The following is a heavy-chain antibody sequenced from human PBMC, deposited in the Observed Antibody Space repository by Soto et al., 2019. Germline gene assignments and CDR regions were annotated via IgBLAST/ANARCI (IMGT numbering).Heavy chain of an antibody. J-gene: IGHJ6*02. CDR3: ARGDYDFWSGYIYYYGMDV. V-gene: IGHV3-21*01. CDR1: GFTFSSYS. Sequence: PGGSLRLSCAASGFTFSSYSMNWVRQAPGKGLEWVSSISSSSSYIYYADSVKGRFTISRDNAKNSLYLQMNSLRAEDTAVYYCARGDYDFWSGYIYYYGMDVWGQGTTVTVSS. D-gene: IGHD3-3*01. CDR2: ISSSSSYI.